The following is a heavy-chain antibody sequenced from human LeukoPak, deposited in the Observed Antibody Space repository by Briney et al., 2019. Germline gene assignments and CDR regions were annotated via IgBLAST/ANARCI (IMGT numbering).Heavy chain of an antibody. CDR3: ARYSSGWYTYYFDY. J-gene: IGHJ4*02. CDR2: IYYSGST. Sequence: SKTLSLTCTVSGGSISSSSYYWGWIRQPPGKGLEWIGSIYYSGSTYYNPSLKSRVTISVDTSKNQFSLKLSSVTAADTAVYYCARYSSGWYTYYFDYWGQGTLVTVSS. D-gene: IGHD6-19*01. CDR1: GGSISSSSYY. V-gene: IGHV4-39*01.